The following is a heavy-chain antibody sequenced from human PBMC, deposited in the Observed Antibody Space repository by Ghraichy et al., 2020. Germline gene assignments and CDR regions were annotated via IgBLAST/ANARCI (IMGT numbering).Heavy chain of an antibody. CDR1: TLIFNNYA. CDR3: ARDLTFPGAADY. Sequence: GGSLRLSCAASTLIFNNYAMTWVRQAPGKGLEWVSGISGSGITTYYAGSVKGRFTISRDNSNNTLYLQMNSLRAEDTAVYYCARDLTFPGAADYWGQGTLGTVSS. D-gene: IGHD3-16*01. J-gene: IGHJ4*02. V-gene: IGHV3-23*01. CDR2: ISGSGITT.